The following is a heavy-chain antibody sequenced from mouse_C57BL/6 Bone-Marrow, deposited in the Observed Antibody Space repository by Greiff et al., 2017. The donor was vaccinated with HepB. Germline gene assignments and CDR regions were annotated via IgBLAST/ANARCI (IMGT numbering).Heavy chain of an antibody. CDR3: ARGVTGPWFAY. CDR1: GYAFSSSW. D-gene: IGHD4-1*01. V-gene: IGHV1-82*01. J-gene: IGHJ3*01. Sequence: QVQLKQSGPELVKPGASVKISCKASGYAFSSSWMNWVKQRPGKGLEWIGRIYPGDGDTNYNGKFKGKATLTADKSSSTAYMQLSSLTSEDSAVYFCARGVTGPWFAYWGQGTLVTVSA. CDR2: IYPGDGDT.